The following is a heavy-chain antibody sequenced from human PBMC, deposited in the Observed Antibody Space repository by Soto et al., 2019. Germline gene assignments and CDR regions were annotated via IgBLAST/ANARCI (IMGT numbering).Heavy chain of an antibody. Sequence: QVQLGESGGGVVQPGRSLRLSCAASGFTFSSYAMHWVRQATGKGLEWVAVISYDGRNKYYEDSVKARFTSSRDNSKNTLYLQMNSLRAKDTAVYNCQRDQWLQIWFASLAYWGQGTMVTVSS. D-gene: IGHD5-18*01. CDR1: GFTFSSYA. CDR3: QRDQWLQIWFASLAY. J-gene: IGHJ4*02. CDR2: ISYDGRNK. V-gene: IGHV3-30*04.